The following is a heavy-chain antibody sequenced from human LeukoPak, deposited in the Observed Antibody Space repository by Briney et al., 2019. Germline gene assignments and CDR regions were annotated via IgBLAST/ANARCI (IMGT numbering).Heavy chain of an antibody. CDR3: ARDGYYYGSGSYPFDP. CDR1: GGSISTSNYY. Sequence: PSETLSLTCTVSGGSISTSNYYWGWIRQPPGKGLEWIGNIFYSGSTYYGPSLKSRLTISLDTSRNQFSLKLNSVTAADTAVYYCARDGYYYGSGSYPFDPWGQGTLVTVSS. J-gene: IGHJ5*02. V-gene: IGHV4-39*07. D-gene: IGHD3-10*01. CDR2: IFYSGST.